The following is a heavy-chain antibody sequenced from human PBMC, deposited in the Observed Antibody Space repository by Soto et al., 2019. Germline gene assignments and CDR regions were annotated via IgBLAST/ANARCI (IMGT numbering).Heavy chain of an antibody. V-gene: IGHV3-66*01. CDR2: IYSGGST. CDR3: ARDADSYEDYYGMGV. D-gene: IGHD3-16*01. Sequence: EVQLVESGGGLVQPGGSLRLSCAASGFTVSSNYMSWVRQAPGQGLEWVSVIYSGGSTYYADSVKGRFTISRDNSKNTLYLQMSSLRAEDTAVYYCARDADSYEDYYGMGVWCQGTTFTVSS. CDR1: GFTVSSNY. J-gene: IGHJ6*02.